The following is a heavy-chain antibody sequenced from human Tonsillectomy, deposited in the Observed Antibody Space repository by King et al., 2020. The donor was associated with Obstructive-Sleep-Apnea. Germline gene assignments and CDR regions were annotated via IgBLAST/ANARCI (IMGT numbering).Heavy chain of an antibody. V-gene: IGHV3-23*04. CDR1: GFTFSSYA. D-gene: IGHD5-12*01. J-gene: IGHJ4*02. Sequence: VQLVESGGGLVQPGGSLRLSCAASGFTFSSYAMSWVRQAPGKGLEWFSASSGSGGRTYDADSVKGRFTITRDNSKNTLYLQMNSMRAEDKAVYYCAKSTGVATRGYDYWGQGTLVTVSS. CDR3: AKSTGVATRGYDY. CDR2: SSGSGGRT.